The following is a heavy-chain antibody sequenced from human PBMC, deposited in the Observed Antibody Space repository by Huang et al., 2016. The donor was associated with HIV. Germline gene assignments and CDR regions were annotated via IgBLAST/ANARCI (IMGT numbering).Heavy chain of an antibody. J-gene: IGHJ4*02. CDR1: VGSINSHY. CDR3: TSENPFDF. Sequence: QVQLQESGPGLVKPSETLSLTCTVSVGSINSHYWSWIRQSAGRGLEWIGSILDSGDTNYNPSLNSRVSISVDTSKNQFSLTLTSVTAADTAMYYCTSENPFDFWGQGILVTVSS. V-gene: IGHV4-59*11. CDR2: ILDSGDT.